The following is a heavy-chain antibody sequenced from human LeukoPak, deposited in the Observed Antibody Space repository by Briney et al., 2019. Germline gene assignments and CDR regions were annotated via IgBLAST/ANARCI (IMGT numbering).Heavy chain of an antibody. CDR3: ARGGYGSGWDYMDV. J-gene: IGHJ6*03. V-gene: IGHV4-34*01. CDR1: GGSFSGYY. Sequence: SETLSPTCAVYGGSFSGYYWNWIRQPPGKGLEGIGGINQSGSTNYNPSLKSRVPLSVDTSKNKFSLNLSSATAADTAVYFCARGGYGSGWDYMDVWGKGTTVPVSS. CDR2: INQSGST. D-gene: IGHD3-10*01.